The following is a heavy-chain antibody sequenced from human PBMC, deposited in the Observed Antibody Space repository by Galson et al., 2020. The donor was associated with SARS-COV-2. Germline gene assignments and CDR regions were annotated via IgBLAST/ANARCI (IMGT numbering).Heavy chain of an antibody. Sequence: GGSLRLSCAASGFTFSSYGMHWVRQAPGKGLEWVAVIWYDGSNKYYADSVKGRFTISRDNSKNTLYLQMNSLRAEDTAVYYCAKDPGYYYDSSGYYRAYYYYYGMDVWGQGTTVTVSS. V-gene: IGHV3-33*06. D-gene: IGHD3-22*01. J-gene: IGHJ6*02. CDR2: IWYDGSNK. CDR1: GFTFSSYG. CDR3: AKDPGYYYDSSGYYRAYYYYYGMDV.